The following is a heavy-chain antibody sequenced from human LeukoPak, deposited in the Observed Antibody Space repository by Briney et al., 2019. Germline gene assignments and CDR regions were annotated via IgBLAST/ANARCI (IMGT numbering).Heavy chain of an antibody. CDR3: TRHPGDGYNRDY. V-gene: IGHV3-73*01. CDR2: IRSKANSYPT. J-gene: IGHJ4*02. Sequence: PGGSLRLSXAASGFTFSGSAMQWISQACGKGVEWVGRIRSKANSYPTAYAASVKGMFTISRDHSNNTAYLQMNSLKTEDTAVYYCTRHPGDGYNRDYWGQGTLVTVSS. D-gene: IGHD5-24*01. CDR1: GFTFSGSA.